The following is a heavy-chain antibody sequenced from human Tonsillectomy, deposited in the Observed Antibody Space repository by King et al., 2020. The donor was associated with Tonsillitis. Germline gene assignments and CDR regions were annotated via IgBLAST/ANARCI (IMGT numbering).Heavy chain of an antibody. CDR2: ISGSGGST. CDR3: AKDLYRRSGWSSNRLFDY. D-gene: IGHD6-19*01. J-gene: IGHJ4*02. Sequence: VQLVESGGGLVQPGGSLRLSCAASGFTFSSYAMSWVRQAPGKGLEWVSAISGSGGSTYYADSVKGRFTISRDNSKNTLYLQMNSLRAEDTAVYYCAKDLYRRSGWSSNRLFDYWGQGTLVTVSS. CDR1: GFTFSSYA. V-gene: IGHV3-23*04.